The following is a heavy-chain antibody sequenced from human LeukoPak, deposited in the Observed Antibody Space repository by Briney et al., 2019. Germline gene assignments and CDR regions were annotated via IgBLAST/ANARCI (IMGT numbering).Heavy chain of an antibody. V-gene: IGHV3-23*01. D-gene: IGHD1-1*01. CDR3: AKKYLYWNEELDY. Sequence: GGSLRLSCAASGFTFSSYAMSWVRQAPGKGLEWVSAISGSGGSTYYADFVKGRFTISRDNSKNTLYLQMNSLRAEDTAVYYCAKKYLYWNEELDYWGQGTLVTVSS. J-gene: IGHJ4*02. CDR1: GFTFSSYA. CDR2: ISGSGGST.